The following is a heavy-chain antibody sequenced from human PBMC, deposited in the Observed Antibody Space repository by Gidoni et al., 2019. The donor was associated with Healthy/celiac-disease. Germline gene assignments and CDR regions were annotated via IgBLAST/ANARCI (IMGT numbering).Heavy chain of an antibody. CDR3: ARPPGSGDPYYFDY. V-gene: IGHV3-23*01. CDR2: ISGSGGST. J-gene: IGHJ4*02. D-gene: IGHD3-10*01. CDR1: GFPFSSYA. Sequence: EVQLLKSGGGLVPPVGSLNPSCAASGFPFSSYAMSWVRQAPGKGMEWVSAISGSGGSTYYADSVKGRFTISRVNSKNTLYLQMNSLRAEDTAVYYCARPPGSGDPYYFDYWGQGALVTVSS.